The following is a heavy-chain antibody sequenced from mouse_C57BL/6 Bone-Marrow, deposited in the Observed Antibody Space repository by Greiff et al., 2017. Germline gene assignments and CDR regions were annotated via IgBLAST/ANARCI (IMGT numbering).Heavy chain of an antibody. CDR1: GFTFSSYT. CDR2: ISGGGGNT. V-gene: IGHV5-9*01. D-gene: IGHD1-1*01. Sequence: EVMLVESGGGLVKPGGSLKLSCAASGFTFSSYTMSWVRQTPEKRLEWVATISGGGGNTYYPDSVKGRFTISRDNAKNTLYLQMSSLRSEDTALYYCARWGTTDLDYWGQGTTLTVSS. CDR3: ARWGTTDLDY. J-gene: IGHJ2*01.